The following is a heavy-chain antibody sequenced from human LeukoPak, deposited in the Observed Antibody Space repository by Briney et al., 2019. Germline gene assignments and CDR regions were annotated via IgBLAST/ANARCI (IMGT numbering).Heavy chain of an antibody. CDR3: AREKLRYFEKTGFDS. CDR2: FDPNSGGS. D-gene: IGHD3-9*01. Sequence: ASVKVSCKASGYTXTDYYIQWVRQAPGQGLEWMGWFDPNSGGSDYAQKFQGRVTMTGDTSISSGYMELSRLISDDTAVYYCAREKLRYFEKTGFDSWGQGTLVTVSS. CDR1: GYTXTDYY. J-gene: IGHJ5*01. V-gene: IGHV1-2*02.